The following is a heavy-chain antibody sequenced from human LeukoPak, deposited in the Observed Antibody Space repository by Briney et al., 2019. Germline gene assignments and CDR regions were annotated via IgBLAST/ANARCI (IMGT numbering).Heavy chain of an antibody. CDR3: ARGLVYGGNSGRLWFDY. D-gene: IGHD4-23*01. Sequence: PSETLSLTCAVYGGSFSGYYWSWIRQPPGKGLEWIGEINHSGSTNYNPSLKSRVTISVDTSKNQFSLKLSSVTAADTAVYYCARGLVYGGNSGRLWFDYWGQGTLVTVSS. J-gene: IGHJ4*02. V-gene: IGHV4-34*01. CDR1: GGSFSGYY. CDR2: INHSGST.